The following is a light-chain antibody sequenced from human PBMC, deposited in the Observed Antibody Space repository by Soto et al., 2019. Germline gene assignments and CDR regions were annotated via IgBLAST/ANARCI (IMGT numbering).Light chain of an antibody. CDR2: KAS. CDR3: QQYNSYSPVT. CDR1: QSISSW. J-gene: IGKJ5*01. Sequence: DIQMTQSPSTLSASVGDRTTITCRASQSISSWLAWYQQKPGKAPKLLIYKASSLESGVPSRFSGSGSGTEFTLTISSLLPDDFATYYCQQYNSYSPVTFGQGTRLEIK. V-gene: IGKV1-5*03.